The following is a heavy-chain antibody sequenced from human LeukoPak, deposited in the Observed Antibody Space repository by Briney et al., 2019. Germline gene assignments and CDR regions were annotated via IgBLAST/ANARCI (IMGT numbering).Heavy chain of an antibody. CDR3: AGSYYDILTGPNNWFDP. CDR1: GGSFSGYY. J-gene: IGHJ5*02. V-gene: IGHV4-34*01. CDR2: INHSGST. D-gene: IGHD3-9*01. Sequence: SETLSLTCAVYGGSFSGYYWSWIRQPPGKGLEWIGEINHSGSTNYNPSLKSRVTISVDTSKNQFSLKLSSVTAADTAVYYCAGSYYDILTGPNNWFDPWGQGTLVTVPS.